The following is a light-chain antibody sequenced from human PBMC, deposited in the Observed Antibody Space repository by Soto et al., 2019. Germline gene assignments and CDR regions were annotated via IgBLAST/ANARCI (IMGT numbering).Light chain of an antibody. CDR3: QQYNNWPPVT. CDR2: DAS. V-gene: IGKV1D-13*01. Sequence: AIQLTQSPPSLSASVGDRVTITCRASQGIISALAWYQQKPGKAPKLLISDASSLKSGVPSRFSGSGSGTEFTLTISSLQSEDFAVYYCQQYNNWPPVTFGQGTKVDIK. J-gene: IGKJ1*01. CDR1: QGIISA.